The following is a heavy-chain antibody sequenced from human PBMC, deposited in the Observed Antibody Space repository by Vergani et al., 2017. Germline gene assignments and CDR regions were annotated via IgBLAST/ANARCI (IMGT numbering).Heavy chain of an antibody. CDR2: IYYSGST. J-gene: IGHJ3*02. D-gene: IGHD1-26*01. CDR3: ARDEWELGDAFDI. CDR1: GGSISSGGYY. V-gene: IGHV4-31*03. Sequence: QVQLQESGPGLVKPSQTLSLTCTVSGGSISSGGYYWSWIRQHPGKGLEGIGYIYYSGSTYYNPSLKSRVTISVDTSKNQFSLKLSSVTAADTAVYYGARDEWELGDAFDIWGQGTMVTVSS.